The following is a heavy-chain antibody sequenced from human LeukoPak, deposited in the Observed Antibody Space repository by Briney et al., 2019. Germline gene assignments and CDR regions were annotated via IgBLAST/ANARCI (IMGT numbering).Heavy chain of an antibody. Sequence: SETLSLTCAVSGGSISSSNWWSWVRQPPGKGLEWIGEIYHSGSTNYNPSLKSRVTISVDKSKNQFSLKLSSVTAADTAVYYCASRTYDSSGYSGINWFDPWGQGTLVTVSS. CDR1: GGSISSSNW. CDR3: ASRTYDSSGYSGINWFDP. J-gene: IGHJ5*02. D-gene: IGHD3-22*01. CDR2: IYHSGST. V-gene: IGHV4-4*02.